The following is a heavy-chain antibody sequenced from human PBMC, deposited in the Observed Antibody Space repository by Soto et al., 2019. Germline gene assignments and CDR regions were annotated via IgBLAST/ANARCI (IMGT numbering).Heavy chain of an antibody. CDR3: ARGPPSATGIYTVVRGKDAFDV. CDR2: INHSGST. D-gene: IGHD3-10*01. V-gene: IGHV4-39*07. Sequence: SETLSPTCTVSGDSISTNSYSWGWIRQPPGQGLEWIGEINHSGSTNYNPSLKSRVTMSVDTSKNQLSLKLSSVTAADTGVYYCARGPPSATGIYTVVRGKDAFDVWGQGTMVTVSS. CDR1: GDSISTNSYS. J-gene: IGHJ3*01.